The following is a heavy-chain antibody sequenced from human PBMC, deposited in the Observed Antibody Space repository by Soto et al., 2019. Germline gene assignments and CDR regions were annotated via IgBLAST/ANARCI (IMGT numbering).Heavy chain of an antibody. CDR3: AREDYGVLIRRDA. CDR2: IIPMFDTS. V-gene: IGHV1-69*12. Sequence: QVQLVQSGAEVKKPGSSVKVSCKASGGTFSSYSISWVRQAPGQGLEWMGGIIPMFDTSNYVQKFKGRVAITADESTRRAYMELSSLRSDDTAVYYCAREDYGVLIRRDAWGQGTQVTVSS. J-gene: IGHJ5*01. D-gene: IGHD4-17*01. CDR1: GGTFSSYS.